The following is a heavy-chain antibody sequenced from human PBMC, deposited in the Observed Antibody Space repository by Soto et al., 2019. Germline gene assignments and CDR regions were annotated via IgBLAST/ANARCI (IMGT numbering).Heavy chain of an antibody. CDR2: FRESGGTT. Sequence: PGGSLRLSCAASGFGFTFSTSAMSWVRQAPGKGLEWVSTFRESGGTTHYANSVKGRFTISRDNAKNMLYLQMNSLRAEDTAVYYCARDHEGRCSGGSCYSGLSAVWGKGTTVTVSS. CDR3: ARDHEGRCSGGSCYSGLSAV. CDR1: GFGFTFSTSA. V-gene: IGHV3-23*01. J-gene: IGHJ6*04. D-gene: IGHD2-15*01.